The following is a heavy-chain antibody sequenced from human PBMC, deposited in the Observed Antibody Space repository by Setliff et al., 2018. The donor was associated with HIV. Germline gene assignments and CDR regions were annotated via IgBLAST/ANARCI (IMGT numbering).Heavy chain of an antibody. J-gene: IGHJ3*02. CDR2: IYTSSSTI. V-gene: IGHV3-48*04. CDR1: GFTFSTYS. CDR3: ARNTDVDSVYRPFHI. D-gene: IGHD1-26*01. Sequence: PGGSLRLSCVGSGFTFSTYSMSWVRQVPGKGLEWIAYIYTSSSTIHYVDSVKGRFTISRDNAKNSLYLQMNSLRAEDTAVYYCARNTDVDSVYRPFHIWGQGTMVTV.